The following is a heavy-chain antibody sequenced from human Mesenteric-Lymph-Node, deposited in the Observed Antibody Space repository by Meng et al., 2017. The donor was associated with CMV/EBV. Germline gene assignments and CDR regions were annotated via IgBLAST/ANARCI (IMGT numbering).Heavy chain of an antibody. Sequence: SCKGSGYSFSNSWIGWVRQMPGKGLEWMGIIYPDDSDIKYNPSFQGQVIISADKSISTTYLQWSSLKASDTAMYYCARGVSGYAVDYWGQGTLVTVSS. V-gene: IGHV5-51*01. J-gene: IGHJ4*02. CDR2: IYPDDSDI. D-gene: IGHD5-12*01. CDR3: ARGVSGYAVDY. CDR1: GYSFSNSW.